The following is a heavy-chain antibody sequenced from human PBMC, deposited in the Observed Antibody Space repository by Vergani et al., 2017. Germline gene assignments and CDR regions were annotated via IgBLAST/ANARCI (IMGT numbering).Heavy chain of an antibody. CDR1: GFTFSSHG. J-gene: IGHJ4*02. V-gene: IGHV3-30*06. Sequence: QVQLVESEGGVVQPGRSLTLSCVASGFTFSSHGMHWVRQAPGKGLEWVAVISYDGSNKYYADSVKGRFTISRDNSKNTLYLQMNSLRAEDTAVYYCANTRFLEWSTFDYWGQGTLVTVSS. CDR2: ISYDGSNK. CDR3: ANTRFLEWSTFDY. D-gene: IGHD3-3*01.